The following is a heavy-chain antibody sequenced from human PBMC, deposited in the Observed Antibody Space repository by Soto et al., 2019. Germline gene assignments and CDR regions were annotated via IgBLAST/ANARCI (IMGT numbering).Heavy chain of an antibody. V-gene: IGHV4-31*03. CDR2: IYYSGST. CDR3: ARDQGGTGYFDY. D-gene: IGHD1-1*01. CDR1: GGSISSGGYY. J-gene: IGHJ4*02. Sequence: QVQLQESGPGLVKPSQTLSLTCTVSGGSISSGGYYWSWIRQHPGKGLEWIGYIYYSGSTYYNPSLKSRVTLSVDTSKNQFSLKLSSVTAADTDVYYCARDQGGTGYFDYWGQGTLVTVSS.